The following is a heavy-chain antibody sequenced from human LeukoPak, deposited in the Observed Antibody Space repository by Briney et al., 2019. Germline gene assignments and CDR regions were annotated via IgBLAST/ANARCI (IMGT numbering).Heavy chain of an antibody. CDR2: INHSGST. Sequence: SETLSLTCAVYGGSFSGYYWSWIRQPPGKGLEWIGEINHSGSTNYNPSLKSRVTISVDTSKNQLSLKLSSVTAADTAVYYCARFRESPGVVGATRWLSGYFDFWGQGTLVTVSS. D-gene: IGHD2-15*01. CDR3: ARFRESPGVVGATRWLSGYFDF. J-gene: IGHJ4*02. V-gene: IGHV4-34*01. CDR1: GGSFSGYY.